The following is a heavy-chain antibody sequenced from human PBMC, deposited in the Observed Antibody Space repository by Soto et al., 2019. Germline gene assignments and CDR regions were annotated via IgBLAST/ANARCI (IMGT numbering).Heavy chain of an antibody. CDR1: GFTFSSNW. Sequence: EVQLVESGGGLVQPGGSLRLSCAASGFTFSSNWMHWVRQAPGKGLVWVSRINSDGSNTGYADSVKGRFTISRDNAKNTLYLQMNGLRAEDTAVYYCAKQFDYWGQGTLVTVSS. V-gene: IGHV3-74*01. CDR3: AKQFDY. CDR2: INSDGSNT. J-gene: IGHJ4*02.